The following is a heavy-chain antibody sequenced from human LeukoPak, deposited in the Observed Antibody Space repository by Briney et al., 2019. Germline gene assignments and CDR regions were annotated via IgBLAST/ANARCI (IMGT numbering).Heavy chain of an antibody. CDR2: IYYSGST. CDR1: GGSISSYY. D-gene: IGHD3-22*01. J-gene: IGHJ4*02. V-gene: IGHV4-59*01. CDR3: ASYYDSSGYYFFDY. Sequence: SETLSLTCTVSGGSISSYYWSWIRQPPGKGLEWIGYIYYSGSTNYNPSLKSRVTISVDTSKDQFSLKLSSVTAADTAVYYCASYYDSSGYYFFDYWGQGTLVTVSS.